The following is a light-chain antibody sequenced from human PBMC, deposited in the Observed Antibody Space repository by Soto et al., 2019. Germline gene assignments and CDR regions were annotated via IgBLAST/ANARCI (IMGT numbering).Light chain of an antibody. CDR1: QSVSSH. V-gene: IGKV3-15*01. CDR2: GAS. CDR3: QHYKTWPWT. J-gene: IGKJ1*01. Sequence: VLTQSPATLSVSPGESATLSCRASQSVSSHLVWYQQKPGQAPRLLIYGASTRATGSPARFSGSGSGTEFTLTISSLQSEDFAVYYCQHYKTWPWTFGQGTKVEIK.